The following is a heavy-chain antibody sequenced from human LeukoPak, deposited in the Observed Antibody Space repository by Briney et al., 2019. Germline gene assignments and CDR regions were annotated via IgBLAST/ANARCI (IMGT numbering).Heavy chain of an antibody. CDR2: ISSSSSYI. Sequence: PGGSLRLSCAASGFTFSSYSMNWVRQAPGKGLEWVSSISSSSSYIYYADSVKGRFTISRDNAKNSLYLQMNSLRAEDTAVYYCASGGSYYGYFDYWGQVTLVTVSS. D-gene: IGHD1-26*01. CDR1: GFTFSSYS. J-gene: IGHJ4*02. CDR3: ASGGSYYGYFDY. V-gene: IGHV3-21*01.